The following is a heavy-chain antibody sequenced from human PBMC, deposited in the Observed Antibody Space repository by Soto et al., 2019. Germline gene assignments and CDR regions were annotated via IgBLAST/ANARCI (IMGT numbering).Heavy chain of an antibody. CDR3: ARDDGLGLAPYYGMDV. D-gene: IGHD3-10*01. CDR2: ISSSGSTI. V-gene: IGHV3-48*03. J-gene: IGHJ6*02. Sequence: EVQLVESGGGLVQPGGSLRLSCAASGFTFSSYEMNWVRQAPGKGLEWVSYISSSGSTIFYADSVKGRFTISRDNAKNSLDLQMTSLRAEDTAVYYCARDDGLGLAPYYGMDVWGQGTTVTGSS. CDR1: GFTFSSYE.